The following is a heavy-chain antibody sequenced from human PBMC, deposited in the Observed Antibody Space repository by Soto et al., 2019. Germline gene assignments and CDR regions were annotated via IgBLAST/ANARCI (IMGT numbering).Heavy chain of an antibody. D-gene: IGHD2-21*02. J-gene: IGHJ4*02. V-gene: IGHV1-69*05. CDR3: ARSDYCGGDCYAFLDY. CDR2: IIPIFGPA. Sequence: QVQLVQSGAEVKKTGSSVRVSCKASGGTFRNYAISWVRQAPGQGLEWIGGIIPIFGPANYAHNFQDRLTIIXXEXTXXVYMELNSLTSDDTAVYYCARSDYCGGDCYAFLDYWGQGTLVTVSS. CDR1: GGTFRNYA.